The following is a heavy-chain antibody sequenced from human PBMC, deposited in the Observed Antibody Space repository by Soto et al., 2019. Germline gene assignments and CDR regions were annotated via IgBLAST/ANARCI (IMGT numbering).Heavy chain of an antibody. V-gene: IGHV3-48*02. J-gene: IGHJ4*02. CDR2: SSISSASI. CDR1: RFIFSSYS. CDR3: VGVLTYFEH. Sequence: GGSLRLSCAASRFIFSSYSMNWVRQAPGKGLEWVSFSSISSASIYYADSVKGRFTISRDNAKNSLYLQMNSLRDEDTAVYYCVGVLTYFEHWGQGTLVTVSS.